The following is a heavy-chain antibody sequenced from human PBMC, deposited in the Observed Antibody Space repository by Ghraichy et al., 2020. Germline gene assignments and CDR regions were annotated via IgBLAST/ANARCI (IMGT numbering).Heavy chain of an antibody. CDR3: AKGFYYGDYRKGAYAFDI. CDR1: GFTFSSYG. V-gene: IGHV3-30*18. Sequence: GGSLRLSCAASGFTFSSYGMTWVRQAPGKGLEWLAVLSYDGSNEYYADSVRGRFTISRDNSKNTLYLQMNSLRPEDTAVYYCAKGFYYGDYRKGAYAFDIWGQGTMVIVSS. D-gene: IGHD4-17*01. CDR2: LSYDGSNE. J-gene: IGHJ3*02.